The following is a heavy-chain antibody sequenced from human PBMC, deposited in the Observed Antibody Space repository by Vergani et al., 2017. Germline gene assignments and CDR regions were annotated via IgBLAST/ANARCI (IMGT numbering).Heavy chain of an antibody. D-gene: IGHD6-13*01. CDR2: ISGSGGST. V-gene: IGHV3-23*01. J-gene: IGHJ4*02. Sequence: EVQLLESGGGLVQPGGSLRLSCAASGFTFSSYAMSWVRQAPGKGLEWVSAISGSGGSTYYADSVQGRFTISRDNSKNTLYLQMNSLRAEDTAVYYCAKDRGYSSSLSYFDYWGQGTLVTVSS. CDR3: AKDRGYSSSLSYFDY. CDR1: GFTFSSYA.